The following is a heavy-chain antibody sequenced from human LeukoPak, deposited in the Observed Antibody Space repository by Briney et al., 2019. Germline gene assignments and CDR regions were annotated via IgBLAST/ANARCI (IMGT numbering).Heavy chain of an antibody. V-gene: IGHV7-4-1*02. Sequence: ASVKVSCKPSGYDFSIYTLNWVRQVPGQGPEWMGWMNTNTGKATYAQDFRGRFVFSFDSSVSTAYLEITSLKAADTAVYYCAREVGGLDVWGQGTTVIVSS. D-gene: IGHD1-26*01. CDR2: MNTNTGKA. J-gene: IGHJ6*02. CDR1: GYDFSIYT. CDR3: AREVGGLDV.